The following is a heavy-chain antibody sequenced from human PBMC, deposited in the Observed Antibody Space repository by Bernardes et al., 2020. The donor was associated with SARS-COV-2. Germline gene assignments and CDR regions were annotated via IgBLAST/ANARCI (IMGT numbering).Heavy chain of an antibody. CDR3: ARDLIAAASEGGDY. V-gene: IGHV3-48*02. D-gene: IGHD6-13*01. CDR1: AFTFSSYT. CDR2: ISSSSSII. J-gene: IGHJ4*02. Sequence: GGSLRLSCAASAFTFSSYTINWVRQAPGKGLEWVSYISSSSSIIYYADSVKGRFTISRDNAKNSLYLQMNSLRDEDTAVYYCARDLIAAASEGGDYWGQGTLVTVS.